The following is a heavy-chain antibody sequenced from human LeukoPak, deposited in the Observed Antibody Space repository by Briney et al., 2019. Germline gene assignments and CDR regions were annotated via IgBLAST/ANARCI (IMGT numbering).Heavy chain of an antibody. J-gene: IGHJ3*01. Sequence: GGSLRLSCAASGFTFSSYSMNWVRQAPGKGLEWVSSISSSSSYIYYADSVKGRFTISRDNAKNSLYLQMNSLRAEDTAVYYCARARGYHYYDSSGYPDWGQGTMVTVSS. CDR3: ARARGYHYYDSSGYPD. V-gene: IGHV3-21*01. CDR1: GFTFSSYS. CDR2: ISSSSSYI. D-gene: IGHD3-22*01.